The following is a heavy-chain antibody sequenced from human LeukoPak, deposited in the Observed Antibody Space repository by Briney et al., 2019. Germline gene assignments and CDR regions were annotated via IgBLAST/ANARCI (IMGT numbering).Heavy chain of an antibody. CDR3: ARDRGYSSSPRPFDY. CDR2: IYTSGST. J-gene: IGHJ4*02. Sequence: SETLSLTCTVSGGSLSSSSYYWGWIRQPPGKGLEWIGRIYTSGSTNYNPSLKSRVTMSVDTSKNQFSLKLSSVTAADTAVYYCARDRGYSSSPRPFDYWGQGTLVTVSS. CDR1: GGSLSSSSYY. V-gene: IGHV4-39*07. D-gene: IGHD6-6*01.